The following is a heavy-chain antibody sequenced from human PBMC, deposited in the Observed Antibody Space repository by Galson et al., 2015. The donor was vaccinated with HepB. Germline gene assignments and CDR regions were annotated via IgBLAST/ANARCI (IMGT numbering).Heavy chain of an antibody. Sequence: SLRLSCAASGFTFSSYSMNWVRQAPGKGLEWVSSISSSSSYIYYADSVKGRFTISRDNAKNSLYLQMNSLRAEDTAVYYCARDYYGSGSYYLNWFDPWGQGTLVTVSS. CDR1: GFTFSSYS. J-gene: IGHJ5*02. D-gene: IGHD3-10*01. V-gene: IGHV3-21*01. CDR2: ISSSSSYI. CDR3: ARDYYGSGSYYLNWFDP.